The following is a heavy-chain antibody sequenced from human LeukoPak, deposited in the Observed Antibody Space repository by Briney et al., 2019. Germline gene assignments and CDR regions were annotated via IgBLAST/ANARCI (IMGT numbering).Heavy chain of an antibody. J-gene: IGHJ1*01. V-gene: IGHV4-39*01. CDR2: IYYSGRT. Sequence: PSETLSLTCTVSGDSISSTSYYWGWIRQPPGKGLGWIGTIYYSGRTYYNPSLKSRVTLFVDTAKNQVSLKLSSVTAADTAGYYCARPSGSYRAEYFQHWGQGTLVTVSS. D-gene: IGHD1-26*01. CDR1: GDSISSTSYY. CDR3: ARPSGSYRAEYFQH.